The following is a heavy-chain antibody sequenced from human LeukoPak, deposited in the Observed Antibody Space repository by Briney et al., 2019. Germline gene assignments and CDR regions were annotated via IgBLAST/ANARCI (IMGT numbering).Heavy chain of an antibody. CDR1: EFTFSAYA. Sequence: GGSLRLSCAASEFTFSAYAMTWVRQAPGKGLEWISTISGRPSSTFYANSVEGRFTISRDNSKNTLYLQMNSLTAEDTVVYYCAKEGGYSYGALYYFYYMDVWGKGTTVTVSS. D-gene: IGHD5-18*01. CDR3: AKEGGYSYGALYYFYYMDV. CDR2: ISGRPSST. J-gene: IGHJ6*03. V-gene: IGHV3-23*01.